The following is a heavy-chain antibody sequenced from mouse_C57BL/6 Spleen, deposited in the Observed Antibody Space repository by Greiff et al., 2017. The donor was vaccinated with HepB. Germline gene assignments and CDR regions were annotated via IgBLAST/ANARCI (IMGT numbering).Heavy chain of an antibody. CDR3: AREGNGNYGVYYAMDY. CDR1: GYAFSSSW. J-gene: IGHJ4*01. D-gene: IGHD2-1*01. Sequence: VQLQQSGPELVKPGASVKISCKASGYAFSSSWMNWVKQRPGKGLEWIGRIYPGDGDTNYNGKFKGKATLTADKSSSTAYMQLSSLTSEDSAVYFCAREGNGNYGVYYAMDYWGQGTSVTVSS. V-gene: IGHV1-82*01. CDR2: IYPGDGDT.